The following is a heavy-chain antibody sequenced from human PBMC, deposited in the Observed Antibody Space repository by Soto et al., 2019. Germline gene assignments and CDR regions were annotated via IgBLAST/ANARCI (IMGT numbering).Heavy chain of an antibody. CDR3: AKPLFFWGGGSCFFKSSQH. V-gene: IGHV3-23*01. CDR2: ISGSAGST. D-gene: IGHD2-15*01. Sequence: GGPLRLSCAASGFTFSSYAMSWVRLAPGKGLEWVSAISGSAGSTYYADSVKGRFTISRDNSKNTLYLQMNSLRAEDTAVYYCAKPLFFWGGGSCFFKSSQHGGGAPVVT. CDR1: GFTFSSYA. J-gene: IGHJ1*01.